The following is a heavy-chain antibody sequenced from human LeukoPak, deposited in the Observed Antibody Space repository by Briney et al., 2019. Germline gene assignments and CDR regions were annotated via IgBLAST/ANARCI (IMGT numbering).Heavy chain of an antibody. Sequence: GGSLRLSCAASGFTFRNYAMSWVRQAPGKGLEWVSVISGRGDKTYYAGSAKGRFTISRDNSKNTLYLQMNSLRDVDTAIYYCAEGIQWELPLEYWGQGTLVTVSS. CDR3: AEGIQWELPLEY. CDR2: ISGRGDKT. CDR1: GFTFRNYA. V-gene: IGHV3-23*01. J-gene: IGHJ4*02. D-gene: IGHD1-26*01.